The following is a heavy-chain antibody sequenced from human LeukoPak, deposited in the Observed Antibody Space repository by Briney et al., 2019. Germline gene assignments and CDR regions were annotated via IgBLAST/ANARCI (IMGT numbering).Heavy chain of an antibody. CDR3: ARISIYYDSSGYSDADYFDY. CDR2: IYYTGNT. J-gene: IGHJ4*02. V-gene: IGHV4-59*01. CDR1: GGSIRRFY. D-gene: IGHD3-22*01. Sequence: SETLSLTCTVSGGSIRRFYWSWIRQPPGRGLEWIGHIYYTGNTNYDPSLKSRVTISVDTFRNQFSLKMNSVTSADTAVYYCARISIYYDSSGYSDADYFDYWGQGMLVTVSS.